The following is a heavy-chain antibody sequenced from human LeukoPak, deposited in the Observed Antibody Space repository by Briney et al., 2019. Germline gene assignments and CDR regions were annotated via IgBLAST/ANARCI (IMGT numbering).Heavy chain of an antibody. Sequence: SQTLSLTCTVSGDSISSGGSHWSWIRQHPGKGLEFIGYIYYSGRTSYNPSLKSRVTITLDTSQNQFSLKLSSVTAADTAVYYCARGPGYYYDSGGYPEITHPFDYWGQGTLVTVSS. V-gene: IGHV4-31*03. CDR2: IYYSGRT. D-gene: IGHD3-22*01. CDR3: ARGPGYYYDSGGYPEITHPFDY. CDR1: GDSISSGGSH. J-gene: IGHJ4*02.